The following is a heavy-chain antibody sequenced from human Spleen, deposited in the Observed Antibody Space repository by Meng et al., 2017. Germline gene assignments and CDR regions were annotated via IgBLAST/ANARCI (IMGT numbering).Heavy chain of an antibody. CDR2: IKQDGSEK. J-gene: IGHJ5*02. CDR1: GFTFSSHW. Sequence: GESLKISCAASGFTFSSHWMSWVRQAPGKGLEWVANIKQDGSEKYYVDSVKGRFTISRDNAKNSLYLQMNSLRAEDTAVYCCARDQVAVAGTDWFDPWGQGTLVTVSS. V-gene: IGHV3-7*01. CDR3: ARDQVAVAGTDWFDP. D-gene: IGHD6-19*01.